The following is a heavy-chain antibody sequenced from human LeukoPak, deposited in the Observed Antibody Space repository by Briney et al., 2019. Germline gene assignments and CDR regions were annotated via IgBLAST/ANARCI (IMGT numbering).Heavy chain of an antibody. Sequence: GGSLRLSCAASGFTFDDYAMHRLRQAPGKGLEWVSLISGDGGSTYYADSVKGRFTISRDNSKNSLYLQMNSLRTEDTDLYYRGDDITIFGVVIIDYYYYGMDVWGQGTTVTVSS. J-gene: IGHJ6*02. CDR2: ISGDGGST. CDR1: GFTFDDYA. D-gene: IGHD3-3*01. CDR3: GDDITIFGVVIIDYYYYGMDV. V-gene: IGHV3-43*02.